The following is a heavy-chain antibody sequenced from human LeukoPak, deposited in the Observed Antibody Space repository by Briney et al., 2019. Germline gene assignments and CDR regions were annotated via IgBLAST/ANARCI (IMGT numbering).Heavy chain of an antibody. V-gene: IGHV3-23*01. J-gene: IGHJ6*02. CDR2: ISGSGGST. CDR1: GFTFSSYA. Sequence: GGSLRLSCAASGFTFSSYAMSWVRQAPGKGLEWVSAISGSGGSTYYADSVKGRFTISRDNSKNTLYLQMNSLRAEDTAVYYCATTEGYYDSSGYNYGMDVWGQGTTVTVSS. D-gene: IGHD3-22*01. CDR3: ATTEGYYDSSGYNYGMDV.